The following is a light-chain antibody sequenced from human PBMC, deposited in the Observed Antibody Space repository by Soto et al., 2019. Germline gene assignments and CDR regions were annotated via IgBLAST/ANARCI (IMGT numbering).Light chain of an antibody. V-gene: IGKV3-20*01. CDR1: QTLSDTY. CDR2: GAS. Sequence: EIVLTQSPGTLSLSPGERATLSCRTNQTLSDTYLAWYQQKPGQAPRLLIYGASTRVTGVPERFSGSGSGTDFTLTISRLEPEDFVMYYCQQSDTSPVTFGPGTRVEVK. J-gene: IGKJ1*01. CDR3: QQSDTSPVT.